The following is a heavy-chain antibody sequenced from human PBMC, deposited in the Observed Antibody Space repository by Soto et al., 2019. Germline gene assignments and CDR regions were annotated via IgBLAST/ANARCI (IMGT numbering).Heavy chain of an antibody. J-gene: IGHJ6*02. D-gene: IGHD1-26*01. CDR2: INPNSGGT. CDR3: ARAGVGATRYYGMDV. Sequence: ASVKVSCKASGGTFSSYTISWVRQAPGQGLEWMGWINPNSGGTNYAQKFQGWVTMTRDTSISTAYMELSRLSSDDTAVYYCARAGVGATRYYGMDVWGQGTTVTVSS. CDR1: GGTFSSYT. V-gene: IGHV1-2*04.